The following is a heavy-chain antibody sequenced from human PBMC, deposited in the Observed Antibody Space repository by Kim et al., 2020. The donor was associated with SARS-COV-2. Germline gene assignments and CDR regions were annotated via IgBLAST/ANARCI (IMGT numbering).Heavy chain of an antibody. CDR3: VRRKINREGYHLPLDS. J-gene: IGHJ4*02. CDR1: GYTFNTYA. V-gene: IGHV7-4-1*02. D-gene: IGHD1-26*01. CDR2: INTYTGNP. Sequence: ASVKVSCKASGYTFNTYAINWVRQAPGQGLEWMGWINTYTGNPTFAQGFTGRFVFSLDTSVSTAYLQISSLQSEDTAVYYCVRRKINREGYHLPLDSWGQGTLVTVSS.